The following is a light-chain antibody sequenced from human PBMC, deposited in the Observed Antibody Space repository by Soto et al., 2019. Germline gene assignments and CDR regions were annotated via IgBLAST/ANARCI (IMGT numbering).Light chain of an antibody. CDR3: QQYTIWPPYT. CDR2: DAS. Sequence: EIVMTQSPATLSVSPGERATLSCRASQSVSSNLAWYQQKPGQAPRLLIYDASTRATGIPDRFSGSGSGTDLTLSISSLQSEDFAVHYCQQYTIWPPYTFGHGTKLEIK. CDR1: QSVSSN. J-gene: IGKJ2*01. V-gene: IGKV3-15*01.